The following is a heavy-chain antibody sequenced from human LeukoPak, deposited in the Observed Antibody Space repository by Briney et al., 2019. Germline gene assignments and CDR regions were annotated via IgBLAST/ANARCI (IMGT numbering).Heavy chain of an antibody. D-gene: IGHD5-12*01. V-gene: IGHV1-24*01. CDR1: GYTLTELS. CDR2: FDPGDGET. CDR3: ATGASYSGYANEGLFDY. Sequence: ASVKVSCKVSGYTLTELSMHWVRQAPGKGLEWMGGFDPGDGETIYAQKFQGRVTMTEDTSTDTAYMELSSLRSEDTAVYYCATGASYSGYANEGLFDYWGQGTLVTVSS. J-gene: IGHJ4*02.